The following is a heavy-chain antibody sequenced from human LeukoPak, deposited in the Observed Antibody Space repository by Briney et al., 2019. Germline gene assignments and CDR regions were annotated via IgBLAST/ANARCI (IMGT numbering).Heavy chain of an antibody. Sequence: PSETLSLTCTVSGGSMTNYYWNWIRQPPGEGLEWIGYISASGTTNYNPSLMSRVTISVDTSKNQFSLKLSSVTAADTAVYYCARGLRYYYYYMDVWGKGTTVTVSS. CDR1: GGSMTNYY. CDR2: ISASGTT. J-gene: IGHJ6*03. V-gene: IGHV4-4*09. CDR3: ARGLRYYYYYMDV.